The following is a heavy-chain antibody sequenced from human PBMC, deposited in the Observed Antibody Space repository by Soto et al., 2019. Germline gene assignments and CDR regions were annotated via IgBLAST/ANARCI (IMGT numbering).Heavy chain of an antibody. Sequence: PGESLKISCKGSGYSFTSYWIARVRQMPGKGLEWMGIIYPGDSDTRYSPSFQGHVTISADKSISTAYLQWSSLKASDTAMYYCARAYSSSRSGMDVWGQGTTVTVSS. V-gene: IGHV5-51*01. CDR3: ARAYSSSRSGMDV. CDR1: GYSFTSYW. CDR2: IYPGDSDT. D-gene: IGHD6-13*01. J-gene: IGHJ6*02.